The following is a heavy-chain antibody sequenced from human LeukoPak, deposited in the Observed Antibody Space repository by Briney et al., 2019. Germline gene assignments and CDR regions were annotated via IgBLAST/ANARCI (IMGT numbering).Heavy chain of an antibody. CDR3: ARWGGYNYEAGYYFDY. V-gene: IGHV3-7*04. CDR1: GFTFSSYW. Sequence: GGSLRHSCAASGFTFSSYWMTWVRQAPRKGLEWVANIRRDGSEKFYVDSVKGRFTISRDNAKNSLYLQMNSLRAEDTALYFCARWGGYNYEAGYYFDYWGQGPLVAVSS. J-gene: IGHJ4*02. D-gene: IGHD5-24*01. CDR2: IRRDGSEK.